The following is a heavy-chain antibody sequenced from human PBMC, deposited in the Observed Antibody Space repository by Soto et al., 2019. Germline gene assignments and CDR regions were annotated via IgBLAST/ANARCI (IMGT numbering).Heavy chain of an antibody. V-gene: IGHV1-18*01. CDR3: ARVGYCISTSCYVYYYYYYGMDV. CDR2: ISAYNGNT. Sequence: QVQLVQSGAEVKKPGASVKVSCKASGYTFTSYGISWVRQAPGQGLEWMGWISAYNGNTNYAQKLQGRVTMTTDTSPSTAYMELRSLRSDDTAVYYCARVGYCISTSCYVYYYYYYGMDVWGQGTTVTVSS. J-gene: IGHJ6*02. D-gene: IGHD2-2*01. CDR1: GYTFTSYG.